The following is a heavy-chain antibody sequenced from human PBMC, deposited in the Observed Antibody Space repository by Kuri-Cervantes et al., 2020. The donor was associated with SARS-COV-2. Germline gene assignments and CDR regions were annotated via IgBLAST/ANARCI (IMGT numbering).Heavy chain of an antibody. CDR1: GFTFSSYA. D-gene: IGHD1-26*01. CDR2: ISYDGSNK. V-gene: IGHV3-30*04. CDR3: AKDPRLEGATLFDY. Sequence: GESLKISWAASGFTFSSYAMHWVRQAPGKGLEWVAVISYDGSNKYYADSVKGRFTISRDNSKNTLYLQMNSLRAEDTAVYYCAKDPRLEGATLFDYWGQGTLVTVSS. J-gene: IGHJ4*02.